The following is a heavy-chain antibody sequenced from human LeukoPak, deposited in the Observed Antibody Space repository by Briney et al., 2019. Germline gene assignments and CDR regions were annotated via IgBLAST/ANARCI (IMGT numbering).Heavy chain of an antibody. D-gene: IGHD6-19*01. CDR2: IYYSGST. CDR3: ARHGVGSGWYFDY. J-gene: IGHJ4*02. Sequence: SETLSLTRTVPASSISSSSYYWGWIRQPPGKGLEWIGSIYYSGSTYYNPSLKSRVTISVDTSKNQFSLKLSSVTARDTAVYYCARHGVGSGWYFDYWGQGTLVTVSS. CDR1: ASSISSSSYY. V-gene: IGHV4-39*01.